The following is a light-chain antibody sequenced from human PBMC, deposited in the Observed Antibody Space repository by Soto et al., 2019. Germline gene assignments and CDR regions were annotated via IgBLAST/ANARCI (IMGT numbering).Light chain of an antibody. J-gene: IGKJ1*01. CDR2: DAS. CDR3: QQYKSYPLT. CDR1: QSITTR. Sequence: DIQMTQSPSTLSASVGDRVTITCRASQSITTRLAWYQQKAGKAPKVLIYDASSLESGVPSRLSGSGSGTEFTLTISSLQPDDFATYYCQQYKSYPLTFGQGTKVEIK. V-gene: IGKV1-5*01.